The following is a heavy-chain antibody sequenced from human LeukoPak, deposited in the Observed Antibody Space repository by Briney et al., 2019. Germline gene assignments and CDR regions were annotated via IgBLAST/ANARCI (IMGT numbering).Heavy chain of an antibody. V-gene: IGHV1-69*05. CDR3: ARKAYGDYDY. J-gene: IGHJ4*02. CDR1: GGTFSSYA. D-gene: IGHD4-17*01. CDR2: IIPIFGTA. Sequence: SVKVSCKASGGTFSSYAISWVRQAPGQGLEWMGRIIPIFGTANYAQTFQGRVTITTDESTSTANLELSSLRSEDTAVYYCARKAYGDYDYWGQGTLVTVSS.